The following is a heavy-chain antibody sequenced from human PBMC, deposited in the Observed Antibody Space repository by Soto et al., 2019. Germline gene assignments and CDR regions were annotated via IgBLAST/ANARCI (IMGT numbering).Heavy chain of an antibody. CDR2: IDWDDDK. CDR3: ARCGYGSGSYTGTHYYYYGMDV. V-gene: IGHV2-70*01. Sequence: SVPTLVSPTQTLALTCTFAVFSLRTSGMCVSWIRQPPGKALEWLALIDWDDDKYYSTSLKTRLTISKDTSKNQVVLTMTNMDPVDTATYYCARCGYGSGSYTGTHYYYYGMDVWGQGTTVTV. CDR1: VFSLRTSGMC. J-gene: IGHJ6*02. D-gene: IGHD3-10*01.